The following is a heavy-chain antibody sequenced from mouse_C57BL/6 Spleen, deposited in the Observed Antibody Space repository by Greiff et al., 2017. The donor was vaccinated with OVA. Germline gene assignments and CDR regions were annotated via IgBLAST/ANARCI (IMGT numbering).Heavy chain of an antibody. CDR3: ARQARECDY. CDR2: ISSGGSYT. V-gene: IGHV5-6*02. J-gene: IGHJ2*01. Sequence: DVMLVESGGDLVKPGGSLKLSCAASGFTFSSYGMSWVRQTPDKRLEWVATISSGGSYTYYPDSVKGRFTISRDNAKNTLYLQMSSLKSEDTAMYYCARQARECDYWGQGTTLTVSS. CDR1: GFTFSSYG.